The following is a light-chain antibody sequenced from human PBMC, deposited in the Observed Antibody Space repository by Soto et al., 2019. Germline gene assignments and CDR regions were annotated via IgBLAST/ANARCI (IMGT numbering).Light chain of an antibody. CDR1: QTISSW. V-gene: IGKV1-5*03. J-gene: IGKJ1*01. Sequence: EIHMPESPSTLSGSAGDRVTITCLASQTISSWLAWYQQKPGKAPKLLIYKASTLKSGVPSRFSGSGSGTEFTLTISSLQPDDFATYYCQHYNSYSEAFGQGTKVDIK. CDR3: QHYNSYSEA. CDR2: KAS.